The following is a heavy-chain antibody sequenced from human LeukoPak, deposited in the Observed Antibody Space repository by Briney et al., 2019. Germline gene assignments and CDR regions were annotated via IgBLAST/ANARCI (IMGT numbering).Heavy chain of an antibody. Sequence: SETLSLTCAVYGGSFSGYYWSWIRQPSVKGLEWIGEINHSGSTNYNPTLKSRVTISVDTSKNQFSLKLSSVTAADTTVYYCAREGDYGDYLRWVYFDLCGRGTLVTVSS. CDR1: GGSFSGYY. V-gene: IGHV4-34*01. CDR3: AREGDYGDYLRWVYFDL. D-gene: IGHD4-17*01. J-gene: IGHJ2*01. CDR2: INHSGST.